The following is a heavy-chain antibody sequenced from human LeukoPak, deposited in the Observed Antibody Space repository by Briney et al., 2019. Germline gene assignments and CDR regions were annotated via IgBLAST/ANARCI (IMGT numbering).Heavy chain of an antibody. Sequence: ASVKVSCKASGYTFTSYAMHWVRQAPGQRLEWMGWINAGNGNTKYSQKFQGRVTITRDTSASTAYMELSSLRSEDTAVYYCARGPDGTGHWEGWFDPWGQGTLVTVSS. CDR2: INAGNGNT. V-gene: IGHV1-3*01. J-gene: IGHJ5*02. CDR3: ARGPDGTGHWEGWFDP. CDR1: GYTFTSYA. D-gene: IGHD7-27*01.